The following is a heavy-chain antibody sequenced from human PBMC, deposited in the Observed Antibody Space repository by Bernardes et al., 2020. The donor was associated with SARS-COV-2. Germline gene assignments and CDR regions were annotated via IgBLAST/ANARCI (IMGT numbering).Heavy chain of an antibody. Sequence: ASVKVSCKASGYTFSSYGISWVRQAPGQGLEWMGWISADNGNTDYAQKVQDRVTMTNMDPVDTATYYCVRRTGYFYGSGIENWGQGTLVTVSS. V-gene: IGHV1-18*01. CDR1: GYTFSSYG. CDR2: ISADNGNT. CDR3: N. J-gene: IGHJ4*02. D-gene: IGHD3-10*01.